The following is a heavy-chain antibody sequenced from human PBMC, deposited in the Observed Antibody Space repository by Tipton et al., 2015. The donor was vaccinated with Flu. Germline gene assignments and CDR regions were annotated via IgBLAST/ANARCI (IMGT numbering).Heavy chain of an antibody. V-gene: IGHV4-38-2*01. D-gene: IGHD1-26*01. CDR2: IYHSGST. Sequence: TLSLTCAVSGYSISSGYYWGWIRQPPGKGLEWIGSIYHSGSTYYNPSLKSRVTISVDTPKNQFSLKLSSVTAADTAVYYCARGEVGATPADYWGQGTLVTVSS. J-gene: IGHJ4*02. CDR3: ARGEVGATPADY. CDR1: GYSISSGYY.